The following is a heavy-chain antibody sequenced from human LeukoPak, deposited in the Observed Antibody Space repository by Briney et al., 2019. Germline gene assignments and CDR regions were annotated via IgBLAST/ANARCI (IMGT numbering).Heavy chain of an antibody. J-gene: IGHJ4*02. Sequence: GGSLRLSCTASGFNFISYSMNWVRQAPGKGLEWVSYISGSSTTIYYIGSVKGRFTISRDNAKNSLYLQMDSLRVDDTAVYYCARDWAWGGFDHWGQGTLVTVSS. CDR3: ARDWAWGGFDH. CDR1: GFNFISYS. D-gene: IGHD3-16*01. V-gene: IGHV3-48*04. CDR2: ISGSSTTI.